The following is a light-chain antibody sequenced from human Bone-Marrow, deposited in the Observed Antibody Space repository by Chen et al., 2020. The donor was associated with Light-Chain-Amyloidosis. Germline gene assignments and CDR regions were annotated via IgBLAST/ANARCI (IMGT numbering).Light chain of an antibody. V-gene: IGLV2-14*01. CDR2: EVT. Sequence: QSALTQPASVSGSPGQSITISCTGTSSDVGGDNHVSWYQQYPDKAPKLMIYEVTNRPSWVPDRVSGSKSDNTASLTISGLQTEDEADYFCSSYTITNTLVFGSGTRVTVL. CDR3: SSYTITNTLV. CDR1: SSDVGGDNH. J-gene: IGLJ1*01.